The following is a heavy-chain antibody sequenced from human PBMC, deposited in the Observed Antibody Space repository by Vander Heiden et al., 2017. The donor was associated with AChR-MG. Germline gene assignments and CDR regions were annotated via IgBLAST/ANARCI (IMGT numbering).Heavy chain of an antibody. CDR2: IIPIFGTA. Sequence: QVQLVQSGAEVKTPGSSVKVSCKASGGTFSSYAISWVRQAPGQGLEWMGGIIPIFGTANYAQKFQDRVTITADKSTSTAYMELSSLRSEDTAVYYCARGATEKGVITTFDYWGQGTLVTVSS. D-gene: IGHD3-22*01. J-gene: IGHJ4*02. CDR3: ARGATEKGVITTFDY. CDR1: GGTFSSYA. V-gene: IGHV1-69*06.